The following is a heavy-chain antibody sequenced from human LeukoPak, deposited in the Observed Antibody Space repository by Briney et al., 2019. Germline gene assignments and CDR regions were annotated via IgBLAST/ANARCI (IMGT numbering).Heavy chain of an antibody. CDR1: GFTFSSYS. CDR2: ISSSSSYI. D-gene: IGHD6-13*01. V-gene: IGHV3-21*01. Sequence: PGGSLRLSCAASGFTFSSYSMNWVRQAPGKGLEWVSSISSSSSYIYYADSVKGRFTISRDNAKNSLYLQMNSLRAEDTAVYYCARDSSSWHAHYYYYGMDVWSQGTTVTVS. CDR3: ARDSSSWHAHYYYYGMDV. J-gene: IGHJ6*02.